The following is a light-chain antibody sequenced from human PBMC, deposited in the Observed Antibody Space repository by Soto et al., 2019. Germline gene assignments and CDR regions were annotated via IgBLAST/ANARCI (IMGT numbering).Light chain of an antibody. CDR2: DAS. V-gene: IGKV3-11*01. CDR1: QSVSSY. J-gene: IGKJ4*01. Sequence: EIVLTQSPATLSLSPGERATLSCRASQSVSSYLAWYQQKPGQAPRLLIYDASNRATGIPARFSGSGSVTDCTLTISSLEPEDFAVCYFPQRSHWPRGRLTFGGGTKVEIK. CDR3: PQRSHWPRGRLT.